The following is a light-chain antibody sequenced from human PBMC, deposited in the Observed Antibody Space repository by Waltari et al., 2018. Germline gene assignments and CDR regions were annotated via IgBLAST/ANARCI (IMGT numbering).Light chain of an antibody. V-gene: IGLV1-47*01. Sequence: QSVLTQPPSASGTPGQRVTISCSGSSSNIGSTYVYWYQQPPGTAPKLLIYTSDQRPSGVPDRFSGSKSGTSASLAISGLRSEDEADYYCAAWDDSLSGRVFGGGTKLTVL. CDR3: AAWDDSLSGRV. CDR2: TSD. CDR1: SSNIGSTY. J-gene: IGLJ3*02.